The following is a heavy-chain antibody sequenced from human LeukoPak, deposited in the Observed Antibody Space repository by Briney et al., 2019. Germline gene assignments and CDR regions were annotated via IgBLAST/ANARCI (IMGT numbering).Heavy chain of an antibody. CDR3: ARESITMVRGVTVEYYYYGMDV. Sequence: SETLSLTCTVSGGSISSGGYYWSWIRQHPGKGLEWIGYIYYSGSTYYSPSLKSRVTISVDTSKNQFSLKLSSVTAADTAVYYCARESITMVRGVTVEYYYYGMDVWGQGTTVTVSS. D-gene: IGHD3-10*01. V-gene: IGHV4-31*03. J-gene: IGHJ6*02. CDR2: IYYSGST. CDR1: GGSISSGGYY.